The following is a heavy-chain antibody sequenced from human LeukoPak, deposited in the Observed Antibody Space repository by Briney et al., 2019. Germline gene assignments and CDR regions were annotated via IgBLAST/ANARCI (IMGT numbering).Heavy chain of an antibody. J-gene: IGHJ4*02. D-gene: IGHD3-3*01. CDR1: DDSINDYY. CDR3: ARGGEWSYDY. Sequence: PSETLSLTCTVSDDSINDYYWSWIRQPAGKGLEWIGRIYTTGSTNYNPSLKSRVTMPIDMSKNQFSLNLSSVTAADTAVYYCARGGEWSYDYWGQGTLVTVSS. CDR2: IYTTGST. V-gene: IGHV4-4*07.